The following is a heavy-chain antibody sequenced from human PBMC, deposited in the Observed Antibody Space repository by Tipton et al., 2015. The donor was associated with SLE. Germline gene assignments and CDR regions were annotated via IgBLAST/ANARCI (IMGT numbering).Heavy chain of an antibody. D-gene: IGHD7-27*01. CDR2: IYSGGST. CDR3: AREAVLTDAPIGFDI. CDR1: GFTVSSNY. J-gene: IGHJ3*02. Sequence: SLRLSCAASGFTVSSNYMSWVRQAPGKGLEWVSVIYSGGSTYYADSVKGRFTISRDNSKNTLYLQMNSLRAEDTAVYYCAREAVLTDAPIGFDIWGQGTMLTVSS. V-gene: IGHV3-66*02.